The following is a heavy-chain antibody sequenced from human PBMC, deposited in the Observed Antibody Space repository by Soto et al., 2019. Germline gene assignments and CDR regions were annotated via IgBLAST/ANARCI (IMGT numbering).Heavy chain of an antibody. V-gene: IGHV3-23*01. Sequence: GGSLRLSCAASGFTFSSYAMSWVRQAPGKGLEWVSAISGSGGSIYYADSVKGRFTISRDNSKNTLYLQMNSLKSEDTAVYYCARGNGYSRNDYWGQGTLVTVSS. D-gene: IGHD3-3*01. CDR1: GFTFSSYA. CDR2: ISGSGGSI. J-gene: IGHJ4*02. CDR3: ARGNGYSRNDY.